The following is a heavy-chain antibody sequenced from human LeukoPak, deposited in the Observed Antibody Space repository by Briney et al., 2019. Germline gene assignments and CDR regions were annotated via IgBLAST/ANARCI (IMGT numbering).Heavy chain of an antibody. Sequence: GSLRLSCAASGFTFSNAWMTWVRQPPGKGLEWIGSIDHSGSTYHNLSLKSRVTISVETSKNQFSLRLNSVSAADTAVYYCARGVAGYGPYDYWGQGTLVTVSS. CDR3: ARGVAGYGPYDY. CDR1: GFTFSNAW. CDR2: IDHSGST. V-gene: IGHV4-4*02. J-gene: IGHJ4*02. D-gene: IGHD5-12*01.